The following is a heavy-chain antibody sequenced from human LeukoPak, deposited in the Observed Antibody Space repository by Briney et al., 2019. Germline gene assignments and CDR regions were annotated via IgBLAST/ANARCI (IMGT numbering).Heavy chain of an antibody. J-gene: IGHJ6*03. Sequence: SETLSLTCTVSGGSISSYYWSWIRQPAGKGLEWIGRIYTSGSTNYNPSLKSRVTMSVDTSKNQFSLKLSSVTAADTAVYYCVRALVDTAMVTFGYYYYMDVWGKGTAVTVSS. V-gene: IGHV4-4*07. CDR1: GGSISSYY. D-gene: IGHD5-18*01. CDR3: VRALVDTAMVTFGYYYYMDV. CDR2: IYTSGST.